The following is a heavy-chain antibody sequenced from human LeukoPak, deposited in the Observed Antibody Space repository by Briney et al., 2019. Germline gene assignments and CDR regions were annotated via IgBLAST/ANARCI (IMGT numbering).Heavy chain of an antibody. V-gene: IGHV3-11*04. J-gene: IGHJ4*02. CDR2: ISSSGITI. CDR3: ARCSGYDSSGYYFSRGPRRKKFDY. D-gene: IGHD3-22*01. CDR1: GFTFSDYY. Sequence: GGSLRLSCAASGFTFSDYYMTWIRQAPGKGLEWVSYISSSGITIYYADSVKGRFTISRDNAKKSLYLQMNSLRAEDTAVYYCARCSGYDSSGYYFSRGPRRKKFDYWGQGTLVTVSS.